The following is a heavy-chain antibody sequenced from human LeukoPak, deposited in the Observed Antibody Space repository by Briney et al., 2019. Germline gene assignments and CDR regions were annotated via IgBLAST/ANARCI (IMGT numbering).Heavy chain of an antibody. D-gene: IGHD3-10*02. Sequence: GGSLGLSCAASGFTFSSYSMNWVRQAPGKGLEWVSSISSSSSYINYADSVRGRFTISRDNAKNSLFLQMDSLRGEDTAVYYCAELGITMIGGVWGKGTTVTISS. V-gene: IGHV3-21*01. CDR3: AELGITMIGGV. CDR1: GFTFSSYS. J-gene: IGHJ6*04. CDR2: ISSSSSYI.